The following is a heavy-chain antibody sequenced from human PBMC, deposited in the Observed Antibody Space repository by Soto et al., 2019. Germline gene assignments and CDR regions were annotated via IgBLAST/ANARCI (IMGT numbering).Heavy chain of an antibody. D-gene: IGHD2-15*01. CDR2: INSDGSST. Sequence: EVQLVESGGGLVQPGGSLRLSCAASGFTFSSYWMHWVRQAPGKGLVWVSRINSDGSSTSYADSVKGRFTISRDNAKNTLYLQMNSLRAEDTAVYYCPRDWVVAATPLVYYYYGMDVWGQGTTVTVSS. CDR3: PRDWVVAATPLVYYYYGMDV. J-gene: IGHJ6*02. CDR1: GFTFSSYW. V-gene: IGHV3-74*01.